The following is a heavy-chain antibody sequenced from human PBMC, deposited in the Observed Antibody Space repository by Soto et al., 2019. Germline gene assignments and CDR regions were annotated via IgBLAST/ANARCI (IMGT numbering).Heavy chain of an antibody. CDR3: ARDGAAAGYYYYGMDV. CDR2: IIPIFGTA. V-gene: IGHV1-69*06. J-gene: IGHJ6*02. D-gene: IGHD6-13*01. Sequence: SVKVSCKASGGTFSSYAISWVRQSPGQGLEWMGGIIPIFGTANYAQKFQGRVTITADKSTSTAYMELSSLRSEDTAVYYCARDGAAAGYYYYGMDVWGQGTTVTVS. CDR1: GGTFSSYA.